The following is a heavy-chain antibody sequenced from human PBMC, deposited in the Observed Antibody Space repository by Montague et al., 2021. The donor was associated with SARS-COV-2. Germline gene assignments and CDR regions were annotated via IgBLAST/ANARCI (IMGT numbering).Heavy chain of an antibody. V-gene: IGHV3-53*04. CDR2: IYSGGST. CDR1: GFTVSSNY. J-gene: IGHJ6*02. D-gene: IGHD3-10*01. CDR3: ARDLTYGSGRSYYYYGMDV. Sequence: SLRLSCAASGFTVSSNYMSWVRQAPGKGLEWVSVIYSGGSTYYADSVKGRITISRHNSKNTLYLQMNSLRAEDTAVYYCARDLTYGSGRSYYYYGMDVWGQGTTVTVSS.